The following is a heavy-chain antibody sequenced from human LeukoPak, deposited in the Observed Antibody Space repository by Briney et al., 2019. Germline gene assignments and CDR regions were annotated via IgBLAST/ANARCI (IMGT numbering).Heavy chain of an antibody. CDR1: GFTFSSYG. J-gene: IGHJ4*03. CDR3: ATVDGSSFDY. CDR2: ISYDGSNK. D-gene: IGHD1-26*01. Sequence: PGRSLRLSCAPSGFTFSSYGMHWVRQAPGKGLEWVAVISYDGSNKYYADSVKGRFTISRDNSKNTLYLQMNSLRAEDTAVYYCATVDGSSFDYWGQGTLVTVSS. V-gene: IGHV3-30*03.